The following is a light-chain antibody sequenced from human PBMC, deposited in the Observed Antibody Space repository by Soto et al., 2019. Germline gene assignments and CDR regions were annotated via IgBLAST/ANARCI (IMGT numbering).Light chain of an antibody. V-gene: IGKV3-20*01. CDR1: QSVSSSY. CDR2: GAS. J-gene: IGKJ1*01. CDR3: QKYGNSPVT. Sequence: ELVLTQSPGTLSLSPGERATLSCRASQSVSSSYLAWYQQKPGQAPRLLIYGASSRATGIPDRFSGSGSGTDFTLTISRLEPEDFAVYYCQKYGNSPVTFGQGTKVDIK.